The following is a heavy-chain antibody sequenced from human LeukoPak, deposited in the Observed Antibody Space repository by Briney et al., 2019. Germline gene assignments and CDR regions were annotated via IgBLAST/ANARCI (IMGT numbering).Heavy chain of an antibody. CDR2: ITWDGNIA. CDR1: GFTFDNYA. V-gene: IGHV3-43D*04. CDR3: AKAAEGVVVPAAGFDS. Sequence: GGSLRLSCAASGFTFDNYAMHWVRQAPGKGLEWVSHITWDGNIAYYADSVKGRFTISRDNSKNSMFLQMDRLRPDDTALYYCAKAAEGVVVPAAGFDSWGQGTLVTDS. D-gene: IGHD2-2*01. J-gene: IGHJ4*02.